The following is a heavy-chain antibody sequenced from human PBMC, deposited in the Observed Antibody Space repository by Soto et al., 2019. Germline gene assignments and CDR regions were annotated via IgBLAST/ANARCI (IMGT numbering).Heavy chain of an antibody. V-gene: IGHV3-21*01. Sequence: GGSLRLSCAASGFTFSSYSMNWVRQAPGKGLEWVSSISSSSSYIYYADSVKGRFTISRDNAKNSLYLQMNSLRAEDTAVYYCARDLGYYDSSGRRSAFDIWGPGTMVTVSS. D-gene: IGHD3-22*01. J-gene: IGHJ3*02. CDR1: GFTFSSYS. CDR2: ISSSSSYI. CDR3: ARDLGYYDSSGRRSAFDI.